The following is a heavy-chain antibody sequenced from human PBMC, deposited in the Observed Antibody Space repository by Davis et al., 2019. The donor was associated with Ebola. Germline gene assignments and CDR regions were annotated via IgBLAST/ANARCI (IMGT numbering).Heavy chain of an antibody. CDR1: GFTFSSYA. J-gene: IGHJ3*02. CDR3: GRSGFIDI. V-gene: IGHV3-30-3*01. CDR2: ISYDGSNK. Sequence: GESLKISCAASGFTFSSYAMHWVRQAPGKGLEWVAVISYDGSNKYYADSVKGRFTISRDNAKNSLYLQMNSLRAEDTAVYYCGRSGFIDIWGQGTMVTVSS. D-gene: IGHD3-10*01.